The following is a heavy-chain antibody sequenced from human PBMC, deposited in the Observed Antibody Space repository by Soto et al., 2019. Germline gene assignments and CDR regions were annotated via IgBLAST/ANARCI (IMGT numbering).Heavy chain of an antibody. Sequence: PGGSLRLSCAASGFTFSSYSMNWVRQAPGKGLEWVSYISSSSSTIYYADSVKGRFTISRDNAKNSLYLQMNSLRDEDTAVYYCARPSYAYAGRSGFPRDDAFDIWGQGTMVTVSS. J-gene: IGHJ3*02. CDR1: GFTFSSYS. V-gene: IGHV3-48*02. CDR2: ISSSSSTI. CDR3: ARPSYAYAGRSGFPRDDAFDI. D-gene: IGHD3-16*01.